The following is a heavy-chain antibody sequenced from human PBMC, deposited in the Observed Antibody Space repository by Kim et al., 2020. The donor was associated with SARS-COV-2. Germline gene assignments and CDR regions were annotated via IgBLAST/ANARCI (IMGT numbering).Heavy chain of an antibody. V-gene: IGHV3-23*01. CDR1: GFTFSSYA. CDR2: ISGSGGST. Sequence: GGSLRLSCAASGFTFSSYAMSWVRQAPGKGLEWVSAISGSGGSTYYADSVKGRFTISRDNSKNTLYLQMNSLRAEDTAVYYCAKPSQVGATENDLNYYYYYGMDVWGQGTTVTVSS. J-gene: IGHJ6*02. CDR3: AKPSQVGATENDLNYYYYYGMDV. D-gene: IGHD1-26*01.